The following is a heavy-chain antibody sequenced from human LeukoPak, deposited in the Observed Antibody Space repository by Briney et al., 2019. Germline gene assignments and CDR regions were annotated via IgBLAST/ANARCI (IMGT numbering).Heavy chain of an antibody. V-gene: IGHV3-21*01. D-gene: IGHD4/OR15-4a*01. CDR1: GFTFSR. J-gene: IGHJ4*02. Sequence: GGSLRLSCAASGFTFSRMNWVRQAPGKGLEWVSSISSSSNYIYYADSVRGRFTISRDNAKNSLYLQVNSLRAEDTAVYSCARDDYGRLDYWGQGTLVTVSS. CDR2: ISSSSNYI. CDR3: ARDDYGRLDY.